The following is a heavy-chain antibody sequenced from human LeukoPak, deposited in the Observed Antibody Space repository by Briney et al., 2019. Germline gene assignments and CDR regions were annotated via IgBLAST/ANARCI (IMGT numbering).Heavy chain of an antibody. D-gene: IGHD6-13*01. J-gene: IGHJ4*02. CDR3: AKDKQQLGFYFDY. V-gene: IGHV3-43*01. Sequence: GGSLRLSCVGSGFKFRAFTMHWVRQAPGRGLEWVSLFSRNGVTTFYADSVRGRFTISRDNSKNSLYLQMNSLRAEDTALYYCAKDKQQLGFYFDYWGQGTLVTVSS. CDR2: FSRNGVTT. CDR1: GFKFRAFT.